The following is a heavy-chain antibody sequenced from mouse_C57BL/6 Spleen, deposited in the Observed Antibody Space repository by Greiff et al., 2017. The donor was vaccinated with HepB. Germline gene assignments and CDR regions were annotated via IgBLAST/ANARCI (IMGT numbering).Heavy chain of an antibody. J-gene: IGHJ3*01. CDR1: GYAFSSSW. CDR2: IYPGDGDT. Sequence: VKLQESGPELVKPGASVKISCKASGYAFSSSWMNWVKQRPGKGLEWIGRIYPGDGDTNYNGKFKGKATLTADKSSSTAYMQLSSLTSEDSAVYFCARGDYGIWFAYWGQGTLVTVSA. CDR3: ARGDYGIWFAY. D-gene: IGHD2-1*01. V-gene: IGHV1-82*01.